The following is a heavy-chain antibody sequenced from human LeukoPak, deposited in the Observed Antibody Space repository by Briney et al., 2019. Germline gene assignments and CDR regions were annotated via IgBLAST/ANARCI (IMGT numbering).Heavy chain of an antibody. V-gene: IGHV3-23*01. D-gene: IGHD3-9*01. CDR3: AKGVKVPLLRYFSYYMDV. CDR2: ISSTGGTT. CDR1: GITFSSYG. Sequence: QSGGSLRLSCAASGITFSSYGMSWVRQAPGKGLEWVSSISSTGGTTYYADSVKGRFTISRDNSKNTLYLQMNSLRAEDTAVYYCAKGVKVPLLRYFSYYMDVWGKGTTVTISS. J-gene: IGHJ6*03.